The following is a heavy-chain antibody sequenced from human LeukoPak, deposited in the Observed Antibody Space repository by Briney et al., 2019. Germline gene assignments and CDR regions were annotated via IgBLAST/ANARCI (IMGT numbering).Heavy chain of an antibody. CDR2: IIPIFGTA. D-gene: IGHD3-22*01. V-gene: IGHV1-69*13. CDR1: GGTFIGYA. Sequence: GASVKVSCKASGGTFIGYAIGWLRQAPGQGLEWMGGIIPIFGTANYAQKFQGRVTITADESTSTAYMELSSLRSEDTAVHYCASDSGSIDYWGQGTLVTVSS. J-gene: IGHJ4*02. CDR3: ASDSGSIDY.